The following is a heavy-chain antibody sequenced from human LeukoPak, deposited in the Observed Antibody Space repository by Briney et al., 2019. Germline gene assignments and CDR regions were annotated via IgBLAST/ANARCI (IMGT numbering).Heavy chain of an antibody. J-gene: IGHJ4*02. D-gene: IGHD1-26*01. V-gene: IGHV4-59*02. CDR3: AREQKSGSYRPFDY. CDR2: IYYSGST. Sequence: SETLSLTGTVSGGSVSGYYWSWIRQPRGEGLEWIGHIYYSGSTNYNPSLKSRLTISLDTSKNQFSLNLSSLTAADAAVYYCAREQKSGSYRPFDYWGQGTLVTVSS. CDR1: GGSVSGYY.